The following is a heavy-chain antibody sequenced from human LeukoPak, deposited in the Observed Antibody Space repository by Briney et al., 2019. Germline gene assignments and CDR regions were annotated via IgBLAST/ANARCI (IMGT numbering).Heavy chain of an antibody. CDR1: GFFFSIYA. J-gene: IGHJ4*02. Sequence: GGSLRLSCAASGFFFSIYAMSWVRQAPGKGLEWVSSVTNSGGSTYYADSVKGRFAISRDNSKNTLYLQMNTLRADDTAVYYCVQETGHNWGYLDYWGQGTLVTVSS. D-gene: IGHD1-1*01. V-gene: IGHV3-23*01. CDR2: VTNSGGST. CDR3: VQETGHNWGYLDY.